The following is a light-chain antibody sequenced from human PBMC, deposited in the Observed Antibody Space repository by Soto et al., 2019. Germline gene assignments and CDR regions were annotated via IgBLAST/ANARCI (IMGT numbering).Light chain of an antibody. Sequence: DIQMTQSPSTLAASVGDRVTITCRARQSISSWLAWYQQKPGKAPKLLIYDVSSLDSGVPSRFSGSGSGTEFTLTISSLQPDDFAPYYCQQYNSYLYTFGQGTKLEIK. J-gene: IGKJ2*01. CDR3: QQYNSYLYT. CDR1: QSISSW. CDR2: DVS. V-gene: IGKV1-5*01.